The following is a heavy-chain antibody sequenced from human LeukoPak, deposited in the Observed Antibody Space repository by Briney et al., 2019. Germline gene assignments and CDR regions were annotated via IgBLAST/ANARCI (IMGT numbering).Heavy chain of an antibody. J-gene: IGHJ3*02. V-gene: IGHV4-4*07. CDR3: AHANIGYCSGGSCYKDAFDI. D-gene: IGHD2-15*01. Sequence: SETLSLTCTVSGGSISSYHWSWIRQPAGKGLEWIGRIYTSGSTNYNPSLKSRVTMSVDTSKNQFSLKLSSVTAADTAVYYCAHANIGYCSGGSCYKDAFDIWGQGTMVTVSS. CDR2: IYTSGST. CDR1: GGSISSYH.